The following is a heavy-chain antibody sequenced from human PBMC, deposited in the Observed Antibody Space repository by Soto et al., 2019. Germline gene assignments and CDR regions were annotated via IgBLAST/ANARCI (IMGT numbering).Heavy chain of an antibody. CDR3: ARALGYCSSTSCYGWFDP. D-gene: IGHD2-2*01. CDR1: GFTFSDDY. Sequence: GGSLRLSCAASGFTFSDDYMSWIRQAPGKGLEWVSYISSSGSTIYYADSVKGRFTISRDNAKNSLYLQMNSLRAEDTAVYYCARALGYCSSTSCYGWFDPWGQGTLVTVSS. CDR2: ISSSGSTI. J-gene: IGHJ5*02. V-gene: IGHV3-11*01.